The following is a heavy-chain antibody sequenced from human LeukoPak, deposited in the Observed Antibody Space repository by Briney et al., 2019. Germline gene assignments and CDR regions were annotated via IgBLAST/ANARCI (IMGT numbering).Heavy chain of an antibody. D-gene: IGHD3-10*02. CDR1: GFTFSSYS. Sequence: GGSLRLSCAASGFTFSSYSMNWVRQAPGKGLEWVSYISSSTIYYADSVKGRFTISRDNAKNSLYLQMNSLRAEDTAVYYCAGYYYVSFDPWGQGILVTVSS. J-gene: IGHJ5*02. CDR2: ISSSTI. V-gene: IGHV3-48*01. CDR3: AGYYYVSFDP.